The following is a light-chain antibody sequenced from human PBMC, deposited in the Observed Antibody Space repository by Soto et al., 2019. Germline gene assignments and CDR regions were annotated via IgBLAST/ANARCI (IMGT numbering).Light chain of an antibody. CDR3: KQRSNWIT. CDR1: QTVRSIY. V-gene: IGKV3D-20*02. Sequence: EIVLTQSPGTLSVFLWDSVTLSCRGSQTVRSIYVAWYQQKVGQAPRLLIYAVSSRVTGIQDRFSGSGSGTEFTLTIRRLEPEDFAVYYCKQRSNWITCGQGTRLDIK. CDR2: AVS. J-gene: IGKJ5*01.